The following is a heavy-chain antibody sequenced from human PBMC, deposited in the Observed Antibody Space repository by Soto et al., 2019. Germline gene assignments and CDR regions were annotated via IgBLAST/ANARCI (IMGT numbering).Heavy chain of an antibody. V-gene: IGHV4-39*01. CDR1: GGSISSSSYY. CDR2: IYYSGST. CDR3: ASTHFDWLLLYYFDY. Sequence: SETLSLTCTVSGGSISSSSYYWGWIRQPPGKGLEWIGSIYYSGSTYYNPSLKSRVTISVDTSKNQFSLKLSSVTAADTAVYYCASTHFDWLLLYYFDYWGQGTLVTVSS. D-gene: IGHD3-9*01. J-gene: IGHJ4*02.